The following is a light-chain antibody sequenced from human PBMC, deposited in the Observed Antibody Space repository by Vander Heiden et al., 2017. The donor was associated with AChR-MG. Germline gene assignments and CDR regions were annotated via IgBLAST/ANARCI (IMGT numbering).Light chain of an antibody. CDR2: GAS. Sequence: DIQMTQSPSSLSASVGDRVTVTCRASQSINNYLNWYQQKPGKAPKLLIYGASTLQSGVPSRFSGSGSGTDFTLTISSLQPEDFAAYYCQQTDSIPPWTFGQGTKVEIK. V-gene: IGKV1-39*01. J-gene: IGKJ1*01. CDR1: QSINNY. CDR3: QQTDSIPPWT.